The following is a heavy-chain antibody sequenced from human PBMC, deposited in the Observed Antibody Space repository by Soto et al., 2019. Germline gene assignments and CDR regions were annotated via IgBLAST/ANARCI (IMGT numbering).Heavy chain of an antibody. CDR1: GFTFSAYA. J-gene: IGHJ4*02. D-gene: IGHD2-21*02. Sequence: PGGSLRLSCAASGFTFSAYAMTWVRQAPGKGVEWVSAVSASGGSTYYADSVRGRFTISRGNSKNTLYLQINSLRAEDTAVYYCAKEETASRAFDYWGQGSPVTVSS. V-gene: IGHV3-23*01. CDR2: VSASGGST. CDR3: AKEETASRAFDY.